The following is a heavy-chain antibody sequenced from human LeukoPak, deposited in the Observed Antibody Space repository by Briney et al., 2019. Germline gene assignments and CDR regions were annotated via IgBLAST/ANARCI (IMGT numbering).Heavy chain of an antibody. CDR1: GGTFSSYA. CDR3: AREVVVVPAARGYFDY. Sequence: ASVKVSCKASGGTFSSYAISWVRQAPGQGLEWMGGIIPIFGTANYAQKFQGRVTITADESTSTAYMELSSLRSEDTAVYYCAREVVVVPAARGYFDYWGQGTLVTVSS. V-gene: IGHV1-69*01. J-gene: IGHJ4*02. CDR2: IIPIFGTA. D-gene: IGHD2-2*01.